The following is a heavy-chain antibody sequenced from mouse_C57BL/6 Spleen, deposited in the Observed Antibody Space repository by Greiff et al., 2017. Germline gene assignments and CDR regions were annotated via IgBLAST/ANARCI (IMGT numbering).Heavy chain of an antibody. D-gene: IGHD1-1*01. CDR3: ARSNDYYGKGPWFAY. CDR1: GYSFTDYN. J-gene: IGHJ3*01. V-gene: IGHV1-39*01. Sequence: EVQVVESGPELVKPGASVKISCKASGYSFTDYNMNWVKQSNGKSLEWIGVINPNYGTTSYNQKFKGKATLTVDQSSSTAYMQLNSLTSEDSAVYYCARSNDYYGKGPWFAYWGQGTLVTVSA. CDR2: INPNYGTT.